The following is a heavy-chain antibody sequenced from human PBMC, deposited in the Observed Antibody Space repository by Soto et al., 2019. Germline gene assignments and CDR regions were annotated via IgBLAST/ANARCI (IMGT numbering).Heavy chain of an antibody. Sequence: EVQLEESGGGLVQPGGSLRLSCAASGFTFSSYSMNWVRQAPGKGLEWVSYISSSSSTIYYADSVKGRFTISRDNAKNSLYLQMNSLRAEDTAVYYCARDRSYDFWSGPYYFDYWGQGTLVTVSS. V-gene: IGHV3-48*01. CDR2: ISSSSSTI. CDR1: GFTFSSYS. J-gene: IGHJ4*02. D-gene: IGHD3-3*01. CDR3: ARDRSYDFWSGPYYFDY.